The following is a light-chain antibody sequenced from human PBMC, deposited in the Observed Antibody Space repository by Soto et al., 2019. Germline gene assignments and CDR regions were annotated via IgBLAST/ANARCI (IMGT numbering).Light chain of an antibody. Sequence: SVLTQPPSTTGTPGQMVTIACSGSSSNIESNTVYWYQQLPGMAPRLLIHTNDRRPSGVPDRFSGSKSGTSASLAISGLQSEDEADYYCLAWDDSLNGKLFGTGTKVTVL. CDR1: SSNIESNT. J-gene: IGLJ1*01. CDR2: TND. CDR3: LAWDDSLNGKL. V-gene: IGLV1-44*01.